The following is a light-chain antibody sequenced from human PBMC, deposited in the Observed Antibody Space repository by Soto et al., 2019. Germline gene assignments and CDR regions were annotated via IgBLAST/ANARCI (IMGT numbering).Light chain of an antibody. CDR3: SSYARNRDVL. Sequence: HSALTQPPSASGSPGQSVTISCTGTSSDVGGYSYVSWYQHHPGKAPKLMIYEVSKRPSGVPDRFSGSKSGNTASLTVSGLQAEDEADYYCSSYARNRDVLFGGGTKLTFL. J-gene: IGLJ2*01. CDR2: EVS. V-gene: IGLV2-8*01. CDR1: SSDVGGYSY.